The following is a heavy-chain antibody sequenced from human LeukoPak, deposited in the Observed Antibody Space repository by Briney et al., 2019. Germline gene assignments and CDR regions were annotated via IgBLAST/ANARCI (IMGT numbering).Heavy chain of an antibody. J-gene: IGHJ4*02. Sequence: PSETLSLTCTVSGGSISGSTFYWGWIRQPPGKGLEWIGSIYYGGTTHYNPSLKSRVTISVDTSKNQFSLKLSSVTAADTAVYYCARQGRSGIAARLAGYYFDYWGQGTLVTVSS. V-gene: IGHV4-39*01. CDR3: ARQGRSGIAARLAGYYFDY. D-gene: IGHD6-6*01. CDR2: IYYGGTT. CDR1: GGSISGSTFY.